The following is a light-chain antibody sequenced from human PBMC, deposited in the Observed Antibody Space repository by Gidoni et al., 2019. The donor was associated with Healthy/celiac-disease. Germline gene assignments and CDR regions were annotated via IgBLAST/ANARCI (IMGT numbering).Light chain of an antibody. Sequence: DIVLTPSPHSLAASLGERATINCNSTQSVLYSSNNQHHLASYQQKPGQPPKLLIYWASTRESGVPDRFSGSGSGTDFTLTISSLQAEDVAVYYCQQYYSTPPVTFGGGTKVEIK. CDR3: QQYYSTPPVT. CDR2: WAS. J-gene: IGKJ4*01. CDR1: QSVLYSSNNQHH. V-gene: IGKV4-1*01.